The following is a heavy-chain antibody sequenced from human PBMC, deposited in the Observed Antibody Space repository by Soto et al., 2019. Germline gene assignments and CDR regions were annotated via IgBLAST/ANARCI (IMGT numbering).Heavy chain of an antibody. CDR2: IKQDGSEK. V-gene: IGHV3-7*01. CDR1: GFTFSSYW. J-gene: IGHJ5*02. CDR3: ARVPSGGYCSGGSCYEVNWFDP. D-gene: IGHD2-15*01. Sequence: GGSLSLSCAASGFTFSSYWMSWVRQAPGKGLEWVANIKQDGSEKYYVDSVKGRFTISRDNAKNSLYLQMNSLRAEDTAVYYCARVPSGGYCSGGSCYEVNWFDPWGQGTLVTVSS.